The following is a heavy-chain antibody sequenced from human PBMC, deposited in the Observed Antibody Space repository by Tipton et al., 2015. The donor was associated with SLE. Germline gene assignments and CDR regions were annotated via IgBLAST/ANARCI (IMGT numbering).Heavy chain of an antibody. CDR1: GDSMNDYY. CDR2: IYTGGST. D-gene: IGHD2-2*03. Sequence: TLSLTCTVSGDSMNDYYWNWIRQAPGKGLEWVGYIYTGGSTHYNPSPRSRVTISVDTSNNQFSLKLRSVSAADTAVYYCARGVAIYWITYYDYYMDVWGKGTTVTVSS. J-gene: IGHJ6*03. CDR3: ARGVAIYWITYYDYYMDV. V-gene: IGHV4-4*08.